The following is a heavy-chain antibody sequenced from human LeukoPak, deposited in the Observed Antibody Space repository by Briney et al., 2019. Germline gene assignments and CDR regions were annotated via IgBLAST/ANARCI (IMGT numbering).Heavy chain of an antibody. V-gene: IGHV4-39*01. D-gene: IGHD6-13*01. Sequence: TSQTLSLTCTVSGGSISSSSYYWGWIRQPPGKGLEWIGSIYYSGSTYYNPSLKSRVTISVDTSKNQFSLKLSSVTAADTAVYYCARQFQQQLVYFDYWGQGTLVTVSS. CDR3: ARQFQQQLVYFDY. J-gene: IGHJ4*02. CDR1: GGSISSSSYY. CDR2: IYYSGST.